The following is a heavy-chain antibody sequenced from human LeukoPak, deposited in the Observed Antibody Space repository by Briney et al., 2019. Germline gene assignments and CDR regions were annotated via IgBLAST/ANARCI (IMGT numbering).Heavy chain of an antibody. CDR3: ARFRQEYYYYYMDV. Sequence: SETLSLTCTVSGGSISSSSYYWGWIRQPPGKGLEWIGSIYYSGSTYYNPSLKSRVTISVDTSKNQFSLKLSSVTAADTAVYYCARFRQEYYYYYMDVWGKGTTVTISS. J-gene: IGHJ6*03. CDR2: IYYSGST. CDR1: GGSISSSSYY. V-gene: IGHV4-39*07.